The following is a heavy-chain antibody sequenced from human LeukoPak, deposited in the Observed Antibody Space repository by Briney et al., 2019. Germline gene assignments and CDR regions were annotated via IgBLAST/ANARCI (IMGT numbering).Heavy chain of an antibody. CDR1: GFTFDDYG. CDR3: ARDLNYAFDY. J-gene: IGHJ4*02. D-gene: IGHD3-16*01. CDR2: INWNGGST. Sequence: GGSLRLSCAASGFTFDDYGMSWVRQAPGKGLEWVSGINWNGGSTGYADSVKGRFTISRDNAKNSLYLQMSSLRAEDTAAYYCARDLNYAFDYWGQGTLVTVSS. V-gene: IGHV3-20*04.